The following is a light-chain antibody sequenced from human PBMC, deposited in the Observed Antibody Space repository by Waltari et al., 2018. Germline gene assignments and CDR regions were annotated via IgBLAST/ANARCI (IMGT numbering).Light chain of an antibody. CDR1: SGSIAGYF. CDR3: QSYDSSGQVV. J-gene: IGLJ2*01. CDR2: EDN. Sequence: NFMLTQPHSVSESPGKTVTISCTRSSGSIAGYFVQWYQQRPGSPPTTVIYEDNERPPGVPDRFSGSIDRSSNSASLTISGLKTEDEADYHCQSYDSSGQVVFGGGTRLTVL. V-gene: IGLV6-57*01.